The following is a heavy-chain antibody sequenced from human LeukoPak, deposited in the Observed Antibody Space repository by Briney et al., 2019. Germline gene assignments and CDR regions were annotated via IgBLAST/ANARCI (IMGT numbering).Heavy chain of an antibody. CDR3: AKVVGDGTYYYYGVDV. D-gene: IGHD3-16*01. CDR2: ISYDGSNR. V-gene: IGHV3-30*18. J-gene: IGHJ6*02. CDR1: GSTFSNYG. Sequence: GGSLRLSCAASGSTFSNYGMHWVRQAPGKGLERVAVISYDGSNRYYGDSVKGRLTISRDNSKNTLNLQMNSLRAEDTAVYYCAKVVGDGTYYYYGVDVWGQGTTVTVSS.